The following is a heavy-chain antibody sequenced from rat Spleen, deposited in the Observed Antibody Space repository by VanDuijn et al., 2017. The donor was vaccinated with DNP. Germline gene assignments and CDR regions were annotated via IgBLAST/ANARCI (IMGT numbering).Heavy chain of an antibody. D-gene: IGHD1-4*01. J-gene: IGHJ1*01. V-gene: IGHV1-43*01. CDR3: ARRRLPYWYFDF. CDR2: INTGSVGT. Sequence: QVQLQQSGAELAKPGSSVKISCKASGYTFTTYYITWIKQTTGQGLDYIGYINTGSVGTNYNEKFKGKATLTVEKSSSTAFTQPNILTPDDSAVYYWARRRLPYWYFDFWGPGTMVTVSS. CDR1: GYTFTTYY.